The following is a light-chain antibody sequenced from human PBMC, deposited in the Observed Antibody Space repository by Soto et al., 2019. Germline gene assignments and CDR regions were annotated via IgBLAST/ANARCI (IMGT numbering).Light chain of an antibody. CDR2: AAS. V-gene: IGKV1-16*02. CDR1: QDISTS. CDR3: QQYNNYPPT. J-gene: IGKJ4*01. Sequence: DIQMTQSPSSVSASVGDRVTITCRASQDISTSLAWFQQKPGEAPKSLIYAASHWHSEVPSKFSGSGSGTDFTLTISNLQPEDFATYYCQQYNNYPPTFGGGTKVAIK.